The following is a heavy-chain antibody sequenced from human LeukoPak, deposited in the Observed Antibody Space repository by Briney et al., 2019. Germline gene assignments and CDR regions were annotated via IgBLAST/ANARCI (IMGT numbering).Heavy chain of an antibody. CDR3: ARANTYTYYYDSSGPSDAFYI. Sequence: ASVTVSFMASGYTFTIYYMHWVRQAPGQGVEWVGIINPSGGGTSYSQKFQGRGTITRDTSTSTVYMDLSSLKSDNTAVYYCARANTYTYYYDSSGPSDAFYIRGQGTTVTVSS. V-gene: IGHV1-46*01. D-gene: IGHD3-22*01. CDR1: GYTFTIYY. J-gene: IGHJ3*02. CDR2: INPSGGGT.